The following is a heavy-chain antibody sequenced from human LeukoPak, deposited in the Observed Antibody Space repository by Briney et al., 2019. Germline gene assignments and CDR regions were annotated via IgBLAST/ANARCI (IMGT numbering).Heavy chain of an antibody. D-gene: IGHD2-21*01. V-gene: IGHV6-1*01. CDR2: TYYRSKWYN. J-gene: IGHJ2*01. Sequence: SQTLSLTCAISGDSVSSNSASWNRIRQSPSRGLEWLGRTYYRSKWYNDYAVSVKRRININPDTSKNQFSLQLNSVTPEDTAVYYCARGFPRYFDLWGRGTLVTVSS. CDR1: GDSVSSNSAS. CDR3: ARGFPRYFDL.